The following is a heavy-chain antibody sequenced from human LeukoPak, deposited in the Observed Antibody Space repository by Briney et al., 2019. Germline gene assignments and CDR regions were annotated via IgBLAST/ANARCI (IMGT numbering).Heavy chain of an antibody. CDR2: IHSDGSST. Sequence: GGSLRLFCAASGFTFSSYWMHWVRHAPGKGLVWVSRIHSDGSSTSYADSVRGRFTISRDYAKSTLYLQMNSLRAEDTAVYYCARSGWPYYFDYWGQGTLVTVSS. CDR3: ARSGWPYYFDY. D-gene: IGHD3-22*01. V-gene: IGHV3-74*01. J-gene: IGHJ4*02. CDR1: GFTFSSYW.